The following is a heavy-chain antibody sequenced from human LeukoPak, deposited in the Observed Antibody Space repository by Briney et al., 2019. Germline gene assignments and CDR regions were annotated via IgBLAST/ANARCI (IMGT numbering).Heavy chain of an antibody. CDR2: ITRGSPYI. Sequence: GGSLRLSCAASGFTFSSYAMNWVRQVPGKGLEWVSSITRGSPYIFYADSVKGRFTISRDNAKNSLYLQMNSLRAEDTAIYYCAREPTDPSEMASSLYFDSWGQGTLVTVSS. CDR3: AREPTDPSEMASSLYFDS. D-gene: IGHD5-24*01. CDR1: GFTFSSYA. V-gene: IGHV3-21*01. J-gene: IGHJ4*02.